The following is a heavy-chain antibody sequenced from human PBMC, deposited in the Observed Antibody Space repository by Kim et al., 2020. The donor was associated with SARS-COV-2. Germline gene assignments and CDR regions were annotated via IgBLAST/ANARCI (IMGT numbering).Heavy chain of an antibody. D-gene: IGHD3-22*01. CDR3: AKVRVTMIVVVTYYFDY. Sequence: GGSLRLSCAASGFTFSSYAMRWVRQAPGKGLEWVSAISGSGGSTYYADPVKGRFTISRDNSKNTLYLQMNSLRAEDTTVYYFAKVRVTMIVVVTYYFDYWCLRTLVTATS. CDR1: GFTFSSYA. V-gene: IGHV3-23*01. J-gene: IGHJ4*02. CDR2: ISGSGGST.